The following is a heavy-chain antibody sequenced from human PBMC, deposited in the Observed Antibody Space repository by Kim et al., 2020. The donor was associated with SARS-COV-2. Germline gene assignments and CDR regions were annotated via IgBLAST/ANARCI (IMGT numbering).Heavy chain of an antibody. J-gene: IGHJ4*02. V-gene: IGHV6-1*01. CDR3: AREDYVGDSRGFDY. CDR2: TFYRSKWYN. Sequence: SQTLSLTCAIPVDSVSSNIAAWNWVRQSPSRGLEWLGRTFYRSKWYNESALSVKSRITINPDTTKNQFSLQLNSVTPEDTALYYCAREDYVGDSRGFDYWGQGTLVTVSS. CDR1: VDSVSSNIAA. D-gene: IGHD2-21*02.